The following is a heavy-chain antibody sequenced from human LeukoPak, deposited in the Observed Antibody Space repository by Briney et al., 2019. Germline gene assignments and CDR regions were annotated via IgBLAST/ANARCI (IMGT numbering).Heavy chain of an antibody. J-gene: IGHJ4*02. D-gene: IGHD1-26*01. Sequence: GASVKVSCKTSGYTFTGYYMHRVRQAPGQGLEWMGRINPNSGGTNYAQKFQGRVTMTRDTSIRTAYMELSRLTSDDTAVYYCARGLEWELRSRRGFEYWGQGTLVTVSS. CDR1: GYTFTGYY. V-gene: IGHV1-2*06. CDR2: INPNSGGT. CDR3: ARGLEWELRSRRGFEY.